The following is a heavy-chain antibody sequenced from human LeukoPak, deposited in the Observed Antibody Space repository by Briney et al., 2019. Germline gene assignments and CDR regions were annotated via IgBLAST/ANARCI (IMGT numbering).Heavy chain of an antibody. J-gene: IGHJ4*02. Sequence: GGSLILSCAASGFTFSSYAMSWVRQAPGKGLEWVSGISGSGGSTNYADSVKGRFTIARDNSKNTLYLQMNGLGAEDTAVYYCAKVAPYGNYLFHYWGQGTRVTVSS. CDR3: AKVAPYGNYLFHY. CDR1: GFTFSSYA. D-gene: IGHD1-7*01. V-gene: IGHV3-23*01. CDR2: ISGSGGST.